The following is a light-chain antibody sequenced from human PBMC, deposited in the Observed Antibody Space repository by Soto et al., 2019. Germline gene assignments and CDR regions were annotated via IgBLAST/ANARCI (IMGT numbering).Light chain of an antibody. Sequence: QSALTQPASVSGSLGQSITISCTGTSSDIGNYNYVSWYQQHPGKAPKLMIYDVSNRPSGVSNRFSASKSGNTASLTISGRQAEDEADYYCSSYTSSATLYVFGAGTKLTVL. J-gene: IGLJ1*01. CDR1: SSDIGNYNY. CDR2: DVS. V-gene: IGLV2-14*01. CDR3: SSYTSSATLYV.